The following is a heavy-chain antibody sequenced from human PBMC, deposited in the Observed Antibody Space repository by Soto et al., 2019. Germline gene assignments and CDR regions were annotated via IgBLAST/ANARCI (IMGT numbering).Heavy chain of an antibody. Sequence: PSETLSLTCAVYGASFSGYSWSWLRQPPARGLEWIGDINHNGTTNYNPSFKSRLTISVDTSRNQFSLNLNPVTARDTATYFCARGPQYWGPGKLVTVSS. J-gene: IGHJ4*02. V-gene: IGHV4-34*01. CDR1: GASFSGYS. CDR3: ARGPQY. CDR2: INHNGTT.